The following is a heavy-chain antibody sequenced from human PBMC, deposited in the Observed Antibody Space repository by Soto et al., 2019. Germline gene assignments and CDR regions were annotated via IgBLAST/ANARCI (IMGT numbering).Heavy chain of an antibody. CDR1: GGSISSSSYY. CDR3: ARIKYSSSSLYYYYGMDV. CDR2: IYYSGST. J-gene: IGHJ6*02. D-gene: IGHD6-6*01. V-gene: IGHV4-39*01. Sequence: SETLSLTCTVSGGSISSSSYYWGWIRQPPGKGLEWIGSIYYSGSTYYNPSLKSRVTISVDTSKNQFSLKLSSVTAADTAVYYCARIKYSSSSLYYYYGMDVWGQGTTVT.